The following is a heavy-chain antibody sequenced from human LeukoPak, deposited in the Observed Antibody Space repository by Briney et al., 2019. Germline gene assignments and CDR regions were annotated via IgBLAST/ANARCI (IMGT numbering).Heavy chain of an antibody. CDR2: ISGDGSST. Sequence: AGGSLRLSCAPSGFTFSSYWMYWVRQAPGKGLVWVSRISGDGSSTTYADSVKGRFTIARDNAKNTLYLQMNSLRAEDTAVYYCARGPTLFDYWGQGTLVTVSS. CDR1: GFTFSSYW. J-gene: IGHJ4*02. V-gene: IGHV3-74*01. CDR3: ARGPTLFDY. D-gene: IGHD1-26*01.